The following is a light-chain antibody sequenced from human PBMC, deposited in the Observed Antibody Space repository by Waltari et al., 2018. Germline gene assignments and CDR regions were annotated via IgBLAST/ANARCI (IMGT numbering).Light chain of an antibody. V-gene: IGKV3-20*01. CDR3: QKYERLPAT. J-gene: IGKJ1*01. CDR2: DTS. CDR1: QSVGRA. Sequence: EIVLTQSPGTLSLSLGERATLSCRASQSVGRALVWYQQKPGQAPRLLIYDTSTRAAGTPDRFSGSGFGTDFSLTISRLEPEDFAVYYCQKYERLPATFGQGTKVEIK.